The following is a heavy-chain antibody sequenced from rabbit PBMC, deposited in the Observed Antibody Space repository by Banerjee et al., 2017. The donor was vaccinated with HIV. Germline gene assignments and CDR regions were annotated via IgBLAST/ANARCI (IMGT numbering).Heavy chain of an antibody. CDR2: INSNTGIT. CDR3: ARDLAGVIGWNFDL. CDR1: GFTLSSDW. J-gene: IGHJ4*01. V-gene: IGHV1S45*01. Sequence: QQHLEESGGGLVKPGGTLKLSCKASGFTLSSDWMCWVRQAPGKGLELIACINSNTGITDYASWVNGRFTISKTSSTTVPLQMTSLTAADTATYFCARDLAGVIGWNFDLWGPGTLVTVS. D-gene: IGHD4-1*01.